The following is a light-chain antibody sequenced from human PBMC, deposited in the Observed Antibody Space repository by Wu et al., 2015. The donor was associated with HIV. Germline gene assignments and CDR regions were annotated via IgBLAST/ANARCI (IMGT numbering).Light chain of an antibody. V-gene: IGKV3-11*01. J-gene: IGKJ1*01. CDR1: QSVSSY. CDR2: DAS. Sequence: ETVLTQSPATLSLSPGERATLSCRASQSVSSYLAWYQQKPGQAPRLLIYDASNRATGIPARFSGSGSGTDFTLTISSLEPEDFATYYCLQFHIYPRTFGQGTKVEIK. CDR3: LQFHIYPRT.